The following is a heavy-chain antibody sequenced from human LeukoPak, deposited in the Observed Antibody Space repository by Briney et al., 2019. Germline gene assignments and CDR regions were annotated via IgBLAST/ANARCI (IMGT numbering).Heavy chain of an antibody. V-gene: IGHV4-34*01. D-gene: IGHD3-3*01. Sequence: SETLSLTCAVYSGSLSDYYWSWIRQTPGKGLEWIGEINHSGSTNYSPSLKSRVTISVDTSRNQFSLRLTSVTAADSAVYFCARDTFSGLEWLPGLDPWGQGTLVTVSS. CDR2: INHSGST. CDR3: ARDTFSGLEWLPGLDP. J-gene: IGHJ5*02. CDR1: SGSLSDYY.